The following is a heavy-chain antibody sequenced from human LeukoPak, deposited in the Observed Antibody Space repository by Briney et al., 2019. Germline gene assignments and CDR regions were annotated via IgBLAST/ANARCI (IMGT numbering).Heavy chain of an antibody. Sequence: PGGSLRLSCAASGFTFSSYAMSWVRQAPGKGLEWASAISGSGGSTYYADSVKGRFTISRDNSKNTLYLQMNSLRAEDTAVYYCAKERERVLRYFDWLPTFDYWGQGTLVTVSS. D-gene: IGHD3-9*01. J-gene: IGHJ4*02. CDR1: GFTFSSYA. CDR2: ISGSGGST. CDR3: AKERERVLRYFDWLPTFDY. V-gene: IGHV3-23*01.